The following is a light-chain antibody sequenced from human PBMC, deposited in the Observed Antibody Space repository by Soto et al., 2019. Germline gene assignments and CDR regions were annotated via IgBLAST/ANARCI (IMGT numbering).Light chain of an antibody. Sequence: SALTQPASVSGSLGQSITISCTGTSSDLAGHNYVSWYQQHPGKAPRLVIYEVTNRPSGVSNRFSGSRSGNTASLTISGLQADDEADYYCNSFTDSSLYVFGAGTKVTVL. CDR2: EVT. CDR1: SSDLAGHNY. V-gene: IGLV2-14*03. CDR3: NSFTDSSLYV. J-gene: IGLJ1*01.